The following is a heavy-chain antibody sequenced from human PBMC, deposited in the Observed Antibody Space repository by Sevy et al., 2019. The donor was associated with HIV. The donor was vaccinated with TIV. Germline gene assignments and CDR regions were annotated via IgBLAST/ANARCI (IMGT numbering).Heavy chain of an antibody. CDR1: GFTFSNAW. V-gene: IGHV3-15*01. Sequence: GGSLRLSCAASGFTFSNAWMSWVRQAPGKGLEWVGRITSKTDGGTTDYAAPVKGRFTISRDDSKNTLYLQMNSLKTEDTAVYYCTTDVSSGYYYGYYYYGMDVWGQGTTVTVSS. CDR3: TTDVSSGYYYGYYYYGMDV. CDR2: ITSKTDGGTT. D-gene: IGHD3-22*01. J-gene: IGHJ6*02.